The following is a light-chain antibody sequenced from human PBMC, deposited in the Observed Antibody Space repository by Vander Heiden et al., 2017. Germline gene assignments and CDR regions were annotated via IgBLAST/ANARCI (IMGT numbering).Light chain of an antibody. V-gene: IGKV1-39*01. Sequence: DIQMTQSSSSLSASVGARVTITCRASQSISSYLNWYQQKPGKAPNLLIYAASSLQTGVPPRFSGSGSGTDFTLTISSLQPEDFATYYCQQSYNTPRTFGQGTKLEIK. CDR1: QSISSY. CDR3: QQSYNTPRT. J-gene: IGKJ2*01. CDR2: AAS.